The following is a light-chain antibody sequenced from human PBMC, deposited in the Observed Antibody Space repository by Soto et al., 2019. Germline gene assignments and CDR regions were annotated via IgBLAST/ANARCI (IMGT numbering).Light chain of an antibody. J-gene: IGLJ1*01. CDR1: SSDVGGYDY. V-gene: IGLV2-14*01. CDR2: EVN. CDR3: SAYSISTAYL. Sequence: QSALTQPASVSGSPGQSITISCTGTSSDVGGYDYVSWYHLHPGKAPKLMVFEVNNRPSGVSYRFSGSKSGNTASLTISGLQAEDESDYFCSAYSISTAYLFGTGTKLTVL.